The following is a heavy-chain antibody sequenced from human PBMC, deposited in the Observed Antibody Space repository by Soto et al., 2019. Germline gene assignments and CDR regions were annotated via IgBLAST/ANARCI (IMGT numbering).Heavy chain of an antibody. J-gene: IGHJ5*02. Sequence: SETLSLTCTVSGGSISSYYWSWIRQPPGKGLEWIGYIYYSGSTNYNPSLKSRVTISVDTSKNQFSLKLSSVTAADTAVYYCARGNRWFDPGGEGTLVTVSS. CDR1: GGSISSYY. V-gene: IGHV4-59*01. CDR2: IYYSGST. CDR3: ARGNRWFDP.